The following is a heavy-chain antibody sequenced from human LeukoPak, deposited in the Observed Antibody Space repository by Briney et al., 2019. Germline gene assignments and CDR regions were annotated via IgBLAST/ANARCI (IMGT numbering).Heavy chain of an antibody. J-gene: IGHJ6*03. Sequence: ASVKVSCKASGYTFTSYGISWVRQAPGQGLEWMGWISAYNGNTNYAQKLQGRVTMTTDTSTSTAYMELRSLRSDDTAVYYCARACCYSGYYYYYMDVWGKGTTVTVSS. CDR2: ISAYNGNT. CDR3: ARACCYSGYYYYYMDV. CDR1: GYTFTSYG. V-gene: IGHV1-18*01. D-gene: IGHD2-15*01.